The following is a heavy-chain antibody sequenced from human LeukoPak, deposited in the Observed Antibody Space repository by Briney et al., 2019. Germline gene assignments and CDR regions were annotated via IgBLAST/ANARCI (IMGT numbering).Heavy chain of an antibody. CDR2: IYSGGST. J-gene: IGHJ6*02. CDR1: GFTVSSNY. Sequence: GGSLRLSCAASGFTVSSNYMSWVRQAPGKGLEWVSVIYSGGSTYYADPVKGRFTISRHNSKNTLYLQMNSLRAEDTAVYYCARSRGYGGPLGWFYYYYGMDVWGQGTTVTVSS. D-gene: IGHD4-23*01. V-gene: IGHV3-53*04. CDR3: ARSRGYGGPLGWFYYYYGMDV.